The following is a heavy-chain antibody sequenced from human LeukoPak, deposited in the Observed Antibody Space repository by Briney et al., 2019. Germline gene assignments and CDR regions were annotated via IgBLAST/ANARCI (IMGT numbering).Heavy chain of an antibody. J-gene: IGHJ4*02. D-gene: IGHD5-18*01. Sequence: ASVKVSCKASGYTFPSYYMHWVRQAPGQGLEWMGIINPSGGSTSYAQRFQGRVTMTRETSTSTVYMELSSLRSEDTAVYYCARWDEYSYGTPQGDSLDYWGQGTLVTVSS. V-gene: IGHV1-46*01. CDR1: GYTFPSYY. CDR3: ARWDEYSYGTPQGDSLDY. CDR2: INPSGGST.